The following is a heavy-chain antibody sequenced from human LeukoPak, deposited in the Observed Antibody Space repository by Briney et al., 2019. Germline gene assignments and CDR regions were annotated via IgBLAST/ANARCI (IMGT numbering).Heavy chain of an antibody. D-gene: IGHD3-10*01. V-gene: IGHV4-39*01. Sequence: PSETLSLTCTLSGDSISSSDHYWVWLRQSPGQGLEWIGSVCQSGNTYYKSSLKGRVTVSIDTSKNEFSLILTSVTAADTAEYYCARHLYYSASGFWYIDLWGRGTLVIVSP. CDR1: GDSISSSDHY. CDR2: VCQSGNT. CDR3: ARHLYYSASGFWYIDL. J-gene: IGHJ2*01.